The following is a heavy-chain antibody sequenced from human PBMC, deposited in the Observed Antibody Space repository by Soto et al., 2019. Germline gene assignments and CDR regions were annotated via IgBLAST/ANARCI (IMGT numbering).Heavy chain of an antibody. V-gene: IGHV4-59*01. CDR2: IYYSGST. J-gene: IGHJ4*02. D-gene: IGHD4-17*01. CDR1: GGSISSYY. CDR3: AREHDYGDYRYDY. Sequence: PSETLSLTCTVSGGSISSYYWSWIRQPPGKGLEWIGYIYYSGSTNYNPSLKSRVTISVDTSKNQFSLKLSSVTAADTAVYYCAREHDYGDYRYDYWGQGTLVTVSS.